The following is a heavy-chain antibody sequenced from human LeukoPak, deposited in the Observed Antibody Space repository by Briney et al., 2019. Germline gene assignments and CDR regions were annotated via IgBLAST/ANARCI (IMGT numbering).Heavy chain of an antibody. J-gene: IGHJ4*02. CDR1: GFNFRDYA. D-gene: IGHD6-13*01. V-gene: IGHV3-33*08. Sequence: GGSLRLSCAASGFNFRDYAIHWVRQAPGKGLEWVAVIWYDGSNKYYADSVKGRFTISRDNSKNTLYLQMNSLRAEDTAVYYCARDRTSSWYGPIDYWGQGTLVTVSS. CDR2: IWYDGSNK. CDR3: ARDRTSSWYGPIDY.